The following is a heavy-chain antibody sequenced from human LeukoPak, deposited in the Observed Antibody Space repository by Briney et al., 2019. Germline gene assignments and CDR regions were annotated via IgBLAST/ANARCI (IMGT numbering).Heavy chain of an antibody. CDR2: ISSSSSYI. CDR3: ARDHCSSTSCYYTPVEYFQH. J-gene: IGHJ1*01. D-gene: IGHD2-2*01. V-gene: IGHV3-21*01. CDR1: GFTFSSYS. Sequence: GGSLRLSCAASGFTFSSYSMNWVRQAPGKGLEWVSSISSSSSYIYYADSVKGRFTISRDNAKNSLYLQMNSLRAEDTAVYYCARDHCSSTSCYYTPVEYFQHWGQGTLVTVSS.